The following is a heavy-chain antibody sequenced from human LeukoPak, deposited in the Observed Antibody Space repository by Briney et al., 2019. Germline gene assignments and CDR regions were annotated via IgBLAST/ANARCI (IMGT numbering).Heavy chain of an antibody. D-gene: IGHD2-15*01. J-gene: IGHJ4*02. Sequence: YWSWIRQHPGKGLEWMGIIYPGDSDTRYSPSFQGQVTISADKSISTAYLQWSSLKASDTAMYYCARLDCSGGSCYALDYWGQGTLVTVSS. CDR1: YW. CDR2: IYPGDSDT. CDR3: ARLDCSGGSCYALDY. V-gene: IGHV5-51*01.